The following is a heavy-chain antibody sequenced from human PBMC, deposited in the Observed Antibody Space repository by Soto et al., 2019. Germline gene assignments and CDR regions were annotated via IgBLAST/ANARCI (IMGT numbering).Heavy chain of an antibody. CDR3: ATDPRHSWSWVY. D-gene: IGHD2-21*01. V-gene: IGHV3-30*02. CDR1: GFTFRSYG. J-gene: IGHJ4*02. CDR2: IXYDGSXK. Sequence: GXSRRLSCAASGFTFRSYGMHWVRQAPGKGLEWVAYIXYDGSXKYYADYVKGXXTVSRDNXXNTLFLQMNSLKTEDTAVYYCATDPRHSWSWVYWGQGTLVTVSS.